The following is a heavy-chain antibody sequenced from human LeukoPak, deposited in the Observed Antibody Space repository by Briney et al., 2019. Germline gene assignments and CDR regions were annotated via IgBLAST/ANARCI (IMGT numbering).Heavy chain of an antibody. CDR1: GYSFTSYW. CDR2: ISAYNGNT. D-gene: IGHD2-2*02. CDR3: ARGDIVVVPAAIPFDY. V-gene: IGHV1-18*04. J-gene: IGHJ4*02. Sequence: GESLKISCKGSGYSFTSYWIAWVRQAPGQGLEWMGWISAYNGNTNYAQKLQGRVTMTTDTSTSTAYMELRSLRSDDTAVYYCARGDIVVVPAAIPFDYWGQGTLVTVPS.